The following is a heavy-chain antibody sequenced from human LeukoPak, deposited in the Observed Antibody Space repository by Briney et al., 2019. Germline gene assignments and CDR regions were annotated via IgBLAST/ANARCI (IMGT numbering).Heavy chain of an antibody. CDR3: VRKIAAGSLTP. V-gene: IGHV4-59*13. D-gene: IGHD6-13*01. CDR2: IYSTGST. CDR1: NGFISGYY. Sequence: SETLSLTCSVSNGFISGYYWTWIRPPPGKRLEWLGYIYSTGSTNYNPSLKSRIAISVDTSKNQFYLNLTSVSAADTAVYFCVRKIAAGSLTPWGQGTLVTVSS. J-gene: IGHJ5*02.